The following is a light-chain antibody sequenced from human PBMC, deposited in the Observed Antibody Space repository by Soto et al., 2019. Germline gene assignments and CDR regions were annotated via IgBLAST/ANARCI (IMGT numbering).Light chain of an antibody. J-gene: IGKJ2*01. CDR1: QSVSSSY. CDR2: DPS. V-gene: IGKV3D-20*01. CDR3: QQYGSSPYT. Sequence: EIVLTQSPATLSLSPGERATLSCGAIQSVSSSYLAWYQQKPGLAPRLLIYDPSSSATGIPDRFSGSGSGTDFTLTISRLEPEDFAVYYWQQYGSSPYTFGPGTNLEIK.